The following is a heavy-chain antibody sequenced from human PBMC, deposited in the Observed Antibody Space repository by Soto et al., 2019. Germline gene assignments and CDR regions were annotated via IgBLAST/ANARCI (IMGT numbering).Heavy chain of an antibody. CDR2: ISYDGSNK. J-gene: IGHJ6*02. V-gene: IGHV3-30-3*01. CDR1: GFTFSNYA. Sequence: GGSLRLSCAASGFTFSNYAMHWVRQPPGKGLEWVTVISYDGSNKYYADSVKGRFTISRDNSKNTVYLQMNSLRAGDTAVYYCARDRYSYYYDSSGYPEDYYYYGMDVWGQGTTVTVSS. CDR3: ARDRYSYYYDSSGYPEDYYYYGMDV. D-gene: IGHD3-22*01.